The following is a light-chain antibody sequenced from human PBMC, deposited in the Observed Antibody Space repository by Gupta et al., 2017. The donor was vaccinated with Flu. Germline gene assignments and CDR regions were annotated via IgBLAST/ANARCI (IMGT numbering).Light chain of an antibody. V-gene: IGKV1-9*01. Sequence: IPFAPSPSFLSASVGDRVTITCRASQGIRSELTWYQQKPGKAPKLLIFGASTLQSGVPSRFSGSGSGTEFTLTISSLQPEDFATYYCQQCHSFPHTFGQGTKVEIK. J-gene: IGKJ1*01. CDR3: QQCHSFPHT. CDR2: GAS. CDR1: QGIRSE.